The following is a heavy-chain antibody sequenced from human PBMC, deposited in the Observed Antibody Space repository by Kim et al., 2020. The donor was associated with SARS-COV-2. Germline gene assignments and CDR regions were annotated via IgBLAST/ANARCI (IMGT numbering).Heavy chain of an antibody. CDR3: AREYYSSRLWFGESYGNDY. CDR1: GYSISSGYY. J-gene: IGHJ4*02. Sequence: SETLSLTCTVSGYSISSGYYWGWIRQPPGKGLEWIGSIYHSGSTYYNPSLKSRVTISVDTSKNQFSLKLSSVTAADTAVYYCAREYYSSRLWFGESYGNDYWGQGTLVTVSS. CDR2: IYHSGST. V-gene: IGHV4-38-2*02. D-gene: IGHD3-10*01.